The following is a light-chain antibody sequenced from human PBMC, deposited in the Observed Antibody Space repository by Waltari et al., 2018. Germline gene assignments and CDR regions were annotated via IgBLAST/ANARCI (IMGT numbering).Light chain of an antibody. CDR1: QSVLYSSNNKNY. V-gene: IGKV4-1*01. CDR3: QEYYGTPPDT. J-gene: IGKJ2*01. Sequence: DIVMTQSPDSLAVSLGERATINCKSSQSVLYSSNNKNYLAWYQPKPGQPPKLLIYWASTRESGVPDRFSGSGSGTDFTLTISSLQAEDVAVYYCQEYYGTPPDTFGQGTKLEIK. CDR2: WAS.